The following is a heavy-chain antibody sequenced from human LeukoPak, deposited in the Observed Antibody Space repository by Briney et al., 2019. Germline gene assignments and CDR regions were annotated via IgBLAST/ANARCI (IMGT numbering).Heavy chain of an antibody. CDR3: ARISSWLPLDY. Sequence: GGSLRLSCAAAGFTFDDYGMSWVRQAPGKGLEWVSGINWNGGSTGYADSVKGRFTVSRDNAKNSLYLQMNSLRAEDTALYYCARISSWLPLDYWGQGTLVTVPS. V-gene: IGHV3-20*04. J-gene: IGHJ4*02. CDR2: INWNGGST. CDR1: GFTFDDYG. D-gene: IGHD6-13*01.